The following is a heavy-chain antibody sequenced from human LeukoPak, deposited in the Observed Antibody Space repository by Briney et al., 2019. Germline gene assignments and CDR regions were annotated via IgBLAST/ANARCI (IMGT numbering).Heavy chain of an antibody. V-gene: IGHV3-23*01. J-gene: IGHJ4*02. D-gene: IGHD6-6*01. CDR1: GFTFSSYA. CDR2: ISGSGGST. Sequence: GGSLRLSCAASGFTFSSYAMSWVRQAPGKGLEWVSAISGSGGSTYYADSVKGRFTISRDNSKNTLYLQMSSLRAEDTAIYYCAKGSSSSRPYYFDYWGQGILVTVSS. CDR3: AKGSSSSRPYYFDY.